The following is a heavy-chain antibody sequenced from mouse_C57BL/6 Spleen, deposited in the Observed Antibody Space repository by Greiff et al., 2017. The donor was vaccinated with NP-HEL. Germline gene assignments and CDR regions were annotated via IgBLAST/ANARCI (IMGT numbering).Heavy chain of an antibody. CDR2: IYPGGGYT. J-gene: IGHJ4*01. D-gene: IGHD1-1*01. Sequence: QLQQSGAELVRPGTSVKMSCKASGYTFTNYWIGWAKQRPGHGLEWIGDIYPGGGYTNYNEKFKGKATLTADKSSSTAYMQFSSLTSEDSAIYYCARRITTAVATGAMDYWGQGTSVTVSS. V-gene: IGHV1-63*01. CDR1: GYTFTNYW. CDR3: ARRITTAVATGAMDY.